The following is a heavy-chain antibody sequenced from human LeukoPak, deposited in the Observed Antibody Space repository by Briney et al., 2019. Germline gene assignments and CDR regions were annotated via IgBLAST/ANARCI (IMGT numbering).Heavy chain of an antibody. CDR3: AKGEWLASRSPFDY. CDR2: ISWNSGSI. V-gene: IGHV3-9*01. CDR1: GFTFDDYA. Sequence: GGSLRPSCAASGFTFDDYAMHWVRQAPGKGLEWVPGISWNSGSIGYADSVKGRFTISRDNAKNSLYLQMNSLRAEDTALYYCAKGEWLASRSPFDYWDQGTLVTVSS. D-gene: IGHD6-19*01. J-gene: IGHJ4*02.